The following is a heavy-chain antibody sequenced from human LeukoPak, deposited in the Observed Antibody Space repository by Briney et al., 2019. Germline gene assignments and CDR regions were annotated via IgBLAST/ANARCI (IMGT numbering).Heavy chain of an antibody. Sequence: ASVKVSCKASGGTFSSYAISWVRQAPGQGLEWMGRIIPILGIANYAQKFQGRVTITADKSTSTAYMELSSLRSEDTAVYYCASRTGVNGVWFGEFFWGQGTLVTVSS. CDR1: GGTFSSYA. CDR3: ASRTGVNGVWFGEFF. V-gene: IGHV1-69*04. J-gene: IGHJ4*02. D-gene: IGHD3-10*01. CDR2: IIPILGIA.